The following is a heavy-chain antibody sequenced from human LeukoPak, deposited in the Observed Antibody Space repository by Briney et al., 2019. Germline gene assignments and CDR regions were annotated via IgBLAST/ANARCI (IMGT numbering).Heavy chain of an antibody. Sequence: SVKVSCKASGGTFSSYAVSWVRQAPGQGLEWMGRIIPIFGTANYAQKFQGRVTITTDESTSTAYMELSSLRSEDTAVYYCARAQYRGVYYFDYWGQGTLVTVSS. CDR2: IIPIFGTA. J-gene: IGHJ4*02. V-gene: IGHV1-69*05. CDR3: ARAQYRGVYYFDY. D-gene: IGHD3-10*01. CDR1: GGTFSSYA.